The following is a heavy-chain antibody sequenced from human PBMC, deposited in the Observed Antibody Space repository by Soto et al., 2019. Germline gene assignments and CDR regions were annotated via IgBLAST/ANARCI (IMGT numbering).Heavy chain of an antibody. J-gene: IGHJ4*02. V-gene: IGHV3-30-3*01. Sequence: QVQLVESGGGVVQPGRSLRLSCAASGFTFSDYAIHWVRQAPGRGLEWVAVISYDGTIKYYADSVKGRFTISRDDFKNTLYLHMNNLRAEDTAIYYCARDWTKWKLLPIRYWGQGTLVTVSS. CDR1: GFTFSDYA. D-gene: IGHD1-26*01. CDR2: ISYDGTIK. CDR3: ARDWTKWKLLPIRY.